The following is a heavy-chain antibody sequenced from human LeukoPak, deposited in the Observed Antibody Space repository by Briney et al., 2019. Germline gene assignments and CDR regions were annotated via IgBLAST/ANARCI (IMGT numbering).Heavy chain of an antibody. V-gene: IGHV3-33*06. CDR2: IWYDGSNK. CDR3: SKGSRYSPFVPLDV. Sequence: GGSLRLSCAASGFTFSSYGIHWVRQAPGKGLEWVAVIWYDGSNKYYTDSVTGRFTISRDNSKNTLYLHINSLRAEDTAAYYCSKGSRYSPFVPLDVWGKGTTVTVSS. CDR1: GFTFSSYG. J-gene: IGHJ6*04. D-gene: IGHD6-13*01.